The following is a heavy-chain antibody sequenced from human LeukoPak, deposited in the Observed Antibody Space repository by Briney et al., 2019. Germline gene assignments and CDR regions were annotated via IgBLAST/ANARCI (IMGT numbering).Heavy chain of an antibody. CDR1: GFTFSSYG. V-gene: IGHV3-30*18. J-gene: IGHJ3*02. CDR3: AKGGYYYDSSDAFDI. CDR2: MSYDGSNN. D-gene: IGHD3-22*01. Sequence: AGGTLRLSRAASGFTFSSYGMHWVRQAPGKGLEWVAVMSYDGSNNYYPDSVKGRFTISRDNSKNTLNLQMNSLRAEDTAVYCCAKGGYYYDSSDAFDIWGQGTTVTVAS.